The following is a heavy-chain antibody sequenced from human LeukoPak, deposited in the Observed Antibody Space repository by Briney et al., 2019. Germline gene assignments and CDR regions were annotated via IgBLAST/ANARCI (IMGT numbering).Heavy chain of an antibody. J-gene: IGHJ4*02. D-gene: IGHD3-22*01. CDR1: GSTFSNAW. V-gene: IGHV3-15*01. Sequence: PGGSLRLSCAASGSTFSNAWMSWVRQAPGKGLEWVGRIKSKTDGGTTDYAAPVKGRFTISRDDSKNTLYLQMNSLKTEDTAVYYCTTGVTTVITMIVVVTDYWGQGTLVTVSS. CDR3: TTGVTTVITMIVVVTDY. CDR2: IKSKTDGGTT.